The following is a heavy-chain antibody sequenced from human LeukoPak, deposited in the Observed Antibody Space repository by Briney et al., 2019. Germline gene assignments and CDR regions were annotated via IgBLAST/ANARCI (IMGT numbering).Heavy chain of an antibody. Sequence: LEWVAVISYDGSNKYYADSVKGRFTISRDNSKNTLYLQMNSLRAEDTAVYYCARYSSSSVYWGQGTLVTVSS. CDR3: ARYSSSSVY. V-gene: IGHV3-30-3*01. CDR2: ISYDGSNK. J-gene: IGHJ4*02. D-gene: IGHD6-6*01.